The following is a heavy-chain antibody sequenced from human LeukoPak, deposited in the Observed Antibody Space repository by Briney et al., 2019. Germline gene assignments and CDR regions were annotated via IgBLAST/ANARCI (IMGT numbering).Heavy chain of an antibody. V-gene: IGHV3-48*04. CDR1: GFTFSSYS. Sequence: GGSLRLSCAASGFTFSSYSMKWARQAPGKGLDWLSYISSGSSTIYYADSVKGRFTISRDNTKKTLYLEMNSLRAEDTAVYFCARVAHFDRGMDVWGQGTTVTVSS. J-gene: IGHJ6*02. CDR3: ARVAHFDRGMDV. D-gene: IGHD3-9*01. CDR2: ISSGSSTI.